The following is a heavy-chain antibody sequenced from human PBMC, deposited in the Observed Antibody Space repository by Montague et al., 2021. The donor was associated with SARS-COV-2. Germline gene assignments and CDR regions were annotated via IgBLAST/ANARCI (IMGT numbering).Heavy chain of an antibody. J-gene: IGHJ4*02. D-gene: IGHD3/OR15-3a*01. Sequence: SETLSLTCVVSDVSLSTSTWWSWVRQSPGKGLERVGEIYLSGFTRYNPSVKSRVSISLDDSRSQFSLRLTSVTAADTAVYFCARGGLGNRGFDYWGQGTLVTVSS. CDR3: ARGGLGNRGFDY. V-gene: IGHV4-4*02. CDR2: IYLSGFT. CDR1: DVSLSTSTW.